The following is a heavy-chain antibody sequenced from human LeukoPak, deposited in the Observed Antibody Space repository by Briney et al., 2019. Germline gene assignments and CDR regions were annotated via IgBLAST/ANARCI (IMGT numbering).Heavy chain of an antibody. Sequence: GGSLRLSCAASGFTFRSYWMKWVRQAPGKGLEWVANIKEDGSKKHYVDSVKGRFTISRDNAKNSLYLQMNGLRVEDTAVYYCARKGIYSSGLFDYWGQGILVTVSS. J-gene: IGHJ4*02. D-gene: IGHD6-25*01. CDR2: IKEDGSKK. V-gene: IGHV3-7*01. CDR1: GFTFRSYW. CDR3: ARKGIYSSGLFDY.